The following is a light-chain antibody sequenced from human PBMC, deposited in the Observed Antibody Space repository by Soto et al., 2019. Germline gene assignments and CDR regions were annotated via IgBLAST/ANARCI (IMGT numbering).Light chain of an antibody. Sequence: EIVLTQSPGTLSLSPGERATLSCRASQSVSSSYLAWYQQKPGQATRLLIYGASSRATGIPDRFSGSGSGTDFTLTISRLEPEDLAVYYCQQYGSSPRTLGQGTKLEIK. CDR1: QSVSSSY. J-gene: IGKJ2*01. V-gene: IGKV3-20*01. CDR3: QQYGSSPRT. CDR2: GAS.